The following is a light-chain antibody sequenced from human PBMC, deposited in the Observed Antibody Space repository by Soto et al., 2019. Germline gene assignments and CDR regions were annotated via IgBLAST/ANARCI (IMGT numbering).Light chain of an antibody. Sequence: EIVLTQSPVTLSLSPGERATLSCRASQSVSSSYLAWYQQKPGPAPRLLIYGASSRATGIPDRFSGSGSGTDFTLTISRLEPEDFAVYYCQQYGSSPPITFGQGTRLEIK. CDR1: QSVSSSY. CDR3: QQYGSSPPIT. J-gene: IGKJ5*01. V-gene: IGKV3-20*01. CDR2: GAS.